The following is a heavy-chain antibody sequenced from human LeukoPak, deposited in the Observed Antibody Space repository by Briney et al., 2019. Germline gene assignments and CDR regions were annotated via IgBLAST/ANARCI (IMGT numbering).Heavy chain of an antibody. D-gene: IGHD1-20*01. CDR1: GGSFSGYY. Sequence: PSETLSLTSAVYGGSFSGYYWSWIRQPPGKGLEWRGETNLSGRTNYSTYPKSRATILVDTSKNQFSLKLSSVTAPDTSVYYCARGEPSFPYNWNPRSPRRGFDYWGQGTLVTVSS. J-gene: IGHJ4*02. CDR3: ARGEPSFPYNWNPRSPRRGFDY. CDR2: TNLSGRT. V-gene: IGHV4-34*01.